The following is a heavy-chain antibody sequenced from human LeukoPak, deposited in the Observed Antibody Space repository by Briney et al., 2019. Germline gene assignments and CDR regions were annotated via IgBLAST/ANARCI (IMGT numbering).Heavy chain of an antibody. CDR1: GGSFSGYY. J-gene: IGHJ5*02. Sequence: SETLSLTCAVYGGSFSGYYWSWIRQPPGKGLEWIGEINHSGSTNYNASLKSRVTISVDTSKNQLSLKLSSVTAADTAVYYCARGYCTSTSCTPNWFGPWGQGALVTVSS. CDR2: INHSGST. V-gene: IGHV4-34*01. CDR3: ARGYCTSTSCTPNWFGP. D-gene: IGHD2-2*01.